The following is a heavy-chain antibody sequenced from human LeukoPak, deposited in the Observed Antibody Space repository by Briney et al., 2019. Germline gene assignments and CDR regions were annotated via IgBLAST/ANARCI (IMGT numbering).Heavy chain of an antibody. CDR1: GYTFTSSA. Sequence: ASVKVSCKASGYTFTSSAIHWVRQAPGQRLQWMGYINAGNGNTKYSEKFQGSVTFTRDTSASTACMELSSLRSEDTAVYYCARGYNSGWYHDFWGQGTLVTVSS. D-gene: IGHD6-19*01. J-gene: IGHJ4*02. CDR2: INAGNGNT. V-gene: IGHV1-3*01. CDR3: ARGYNSGWYHDF.